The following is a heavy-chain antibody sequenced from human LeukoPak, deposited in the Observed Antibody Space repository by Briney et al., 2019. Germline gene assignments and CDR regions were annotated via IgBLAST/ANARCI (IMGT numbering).Heavy chain of an antibody. J-gene: IGHJ2*01. V-gene: IGHV4-39*07. CDR2: IYFSGST. Sequence: SETLSLTCTVSGGSMRRDTDYWVWVRQPPGKSLEWLGSIYFSGSTHYNPSLRSRLTMSVNLAKNQFSLTLTSVTAADTAVYYCARSYSNYVHWYFDLWGRGALVTVSS. D-gene: IGHD4-11*01. CDR1: GGSMRRDTDY. CDR3: ARSYSNYVHWYFDL.